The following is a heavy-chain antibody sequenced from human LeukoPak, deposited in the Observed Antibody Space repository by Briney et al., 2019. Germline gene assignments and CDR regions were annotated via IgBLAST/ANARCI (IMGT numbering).Heavy chain of an antibody. CDR1: GGTFSSYA. Sequence: ASVKVSCKASGGTFSSYAISWVRQAPGQRLEWMGRIIPIFGIANYAQKFQGRVTITADKSTSTAYMELSSLRSEDTAVYYCAREITPRNYYDSSGYSFQHWGQGTLVTVSS. V-gene: IGHV1-69*04. CDR2: IIPIFGIA. J-gene: IGHJ1*01. D-gene: IGHD3-22*01. CDR3: AREITPRNYYDSSGYSFQH.